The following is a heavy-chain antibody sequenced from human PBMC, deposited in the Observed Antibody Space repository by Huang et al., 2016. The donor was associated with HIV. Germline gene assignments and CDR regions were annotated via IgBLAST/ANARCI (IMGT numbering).Heavy chain of an antibody. V-gene: IGHV4-39*01. Sequence: QLQLQESGPGLVKPSETLSLTCSVSGGSISSSSYYWGGIRQPPGKGLGWIGSIYYSGSTFYNPPLKSRVTIAVDTSKNQFSLRLSSVTAADTSVYYCARHMDCSSSSCLAGGHERGPFDMWGQGTMVTVSS. CDR2: IYYSGST. D-gene: IGHD2-2*01. CDR1: GGSISSSSYY. J-gene: IGHJ3*02. CDR3: ARHMDCSSSSCLAGGHERGPFDM.